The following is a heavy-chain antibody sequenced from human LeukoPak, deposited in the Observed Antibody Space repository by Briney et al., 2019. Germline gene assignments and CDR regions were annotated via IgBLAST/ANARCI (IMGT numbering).Heavy chain of an antibody. CDR3: ARDYGVTTLWFYFDY. V-gene: IGHV1-18*04. Sequence: GASVTLSCTPSGYTFTSYGMSWVRQAPGQGLEWMGWISGYNGNKDYAQKFQGRVTMTTDTSTSTAYMELRSLRSDDTAVYYCARDYGVTTLWFYFDYWGQGTLVTVSS. J-gene: IGHJ4*02. CDR2: ISGYNGNK. CDR1: GYTFTSYG. D-gene: IGHD4-17*01.